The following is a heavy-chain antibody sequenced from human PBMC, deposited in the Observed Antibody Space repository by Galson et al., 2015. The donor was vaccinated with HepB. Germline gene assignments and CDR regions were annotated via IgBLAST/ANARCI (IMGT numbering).Heavy chain of an antibody. J-gene: IGHJ6*02. CDR2: ISSSGSTI. CDR3: ASTPDYSNYYYYGMDV. V-gene: IGHV3-11*01. D-gene: IGHD4-11*01. CDR1: GFTFSDYY. Sequence: SLRLSCAASGFTFSDYYMSWIRQAPGKGLEWVSYISSSGSTIHYADSVKGRFTISRDNAKNSLYLQMNSLRAEDTAVYYCASTPDYSNYYYYGMDVWGQGTTVTVSS.